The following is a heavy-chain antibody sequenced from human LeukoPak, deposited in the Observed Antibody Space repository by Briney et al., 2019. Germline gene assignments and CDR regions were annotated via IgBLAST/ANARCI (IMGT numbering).Heavy chain of an antibody. Sequence: SETLSLTCTVSGGSISSYYWSWIRQPPGKGLEWIGYIYYSGSTYYNPSLKSRVTISVDTSKNQFSLKLSSVTAADTAVYYCARELRYDNSDSGAFWGQGTVVTVSS. J-gene: IGHJ3*01. CDR3: ARELRYDNSDSGAF. CDR1: GGSISSYY. D-gene: IGHD3-22*01. CDR2: IYYSGST. V-gene: IGHV4-4*08.